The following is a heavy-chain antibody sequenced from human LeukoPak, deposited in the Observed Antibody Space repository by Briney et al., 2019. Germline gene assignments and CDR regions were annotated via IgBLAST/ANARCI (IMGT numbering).Heavy chain of an antibody. D-gene: IGHD4-23*01. CDR2: ISGSGGST. CDR1: GFTFSSYA. J-gene: IGHJ6*03. CDR3: ARDSQLPYYYYYMDV. Sequence: GGSLRLSCAASGFTFSSYAMSWVRQAPGKGLEWVSAISGSGGSTYYADSVKGRFTISRDNSKNTLYLQMNSLRAEDTAVYYCARDSQLPYYYYYMDVWGKGTTVTVSS. V-gene: IGHV3-23*01.